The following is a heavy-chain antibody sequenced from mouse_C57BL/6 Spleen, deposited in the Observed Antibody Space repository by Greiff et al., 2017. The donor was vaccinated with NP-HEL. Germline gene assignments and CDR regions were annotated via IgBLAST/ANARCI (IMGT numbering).Heavy chain of an antibody. CDR1: GFTFSSYT. Sequence: DVQLVESGGGLVKPGGSLKLSCAASGFTFSSYTMSWVRQTPGKRLEWVATISGGGGNTYYPDRVKGRFTISRDNAKNTLYLQMSSLRSEDTALYDCASLSTTVAYYCDYWGQGTTLTVSS. J-gene: IGHJ2*01. V-gene: IGHV5-9*01. D-gene: IGHD1-1*01. CDR3: ASLSTTVAYYCDY. CDR2: ISGGGGNT.